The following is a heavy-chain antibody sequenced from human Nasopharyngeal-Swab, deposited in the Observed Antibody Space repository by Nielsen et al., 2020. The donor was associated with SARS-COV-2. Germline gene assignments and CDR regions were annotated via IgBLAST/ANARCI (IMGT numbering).Heavy chain of an antibody. Sequence: GESLKISCAGSGFTFSSSWLHWVRQAPGEGLVWVARLNDDATTVDYADSVKGRFTISRDNAKNTLYLQMNGLRDEDTAIYYCARAGEYRFDYWGQGTLVTVSS. CDR3: ARAGEYRFDY. J-gene: IGHJ4*02. D-gene: IGHD7-27*01. V-gene: IGHV3-74*01. CDR1: GFTFSSSW. CDR2: LNDDATTV.